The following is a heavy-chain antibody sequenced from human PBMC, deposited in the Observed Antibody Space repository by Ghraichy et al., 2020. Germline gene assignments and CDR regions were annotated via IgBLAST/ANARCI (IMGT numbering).Heavy chain of an antibody. CDR1: GGSVSSSSYY. CDR2: IHHSGST. J-gene: IGHJ6*03. D-gene: IGHD2/OR15-2a*01. Sequence: SETLSLTCTVFGGSVSSSSYYWSWIRQPPGKGLEWIGYIHHSGSTNYNPSLTGRLTISLDTSKNQFSLRVSSVTAADTAVYYCARLTSQAIIRTTHYYSMAVWGKGTTVTVSS. CDR3: ARLTSQAIIRTTHYYSMAV. V-gene: IGHV4-61*01.